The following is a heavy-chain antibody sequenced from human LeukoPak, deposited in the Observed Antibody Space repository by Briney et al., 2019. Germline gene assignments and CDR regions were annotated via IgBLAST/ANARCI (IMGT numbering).Heavy chain of an antibody. D-gene: IGHD6-13*01. Sequence: PSGSLRLSCAAYGFSFSNYAMSWIRQAPGKGLEWVAFIRYDGSNKYYADSVKGRFTISRDNSKNTLYLQMNSLRAEDTAVYYCAKDRGSWYFVAQFDAFDIWGQETMVTVSS. J-gene: IGHJ3*02. V-gene: IGHV3-30*02. CDR1: GFSFSNYA. CDR2: IRYDGSNK. CDR3: AKDRGSWYFVAQFDAFDI.